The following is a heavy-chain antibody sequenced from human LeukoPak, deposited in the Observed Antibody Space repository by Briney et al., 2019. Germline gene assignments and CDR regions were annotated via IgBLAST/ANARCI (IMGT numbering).Heavy chain of an antibody. CDR2: IYYSGTT. Sequence: SETLSLTCTVSGGSISSYYWNWIRQPPGKGLEWIGYIYYSGTTNYNPSLKSRVSMSVDTSKNQFSLKLSSVTAADTAVYYCARGGYYYLDVWGKGTTVAVSS. V-gene: IGHV4-59*01. CDR1: GGSISSYY. D-gene: IGHD3-16*01. J-gene: IGHJ6*03. CDR3: ARGGYYYLDV.